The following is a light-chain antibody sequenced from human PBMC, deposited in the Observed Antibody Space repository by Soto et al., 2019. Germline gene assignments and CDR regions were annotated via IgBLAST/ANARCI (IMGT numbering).Light chain of an antibody. V-gene: IGLV1-40*01. J-gene: IGLJ1*01. CDR3: QSYDSSLNAYV. CDR2: GNI. Sequence: QSVLTQPPSVSGAPGQGVSISCTGSNSNVGAGYDVHWYQQLPRTAPKLLIYGNINRPSGVPDRFSGSKSGTSASLAITGLQAEDEADYYCQSYDSSLNAYVFGTGTKVTVL. CDR1: NSNVGAGYD.